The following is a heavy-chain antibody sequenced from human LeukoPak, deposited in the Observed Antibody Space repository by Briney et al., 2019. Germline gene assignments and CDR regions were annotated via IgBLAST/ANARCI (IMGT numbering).Heavy chain of an antibody. Sequence: WASVKVSCKASGYTFTSYGISGVRQAPGQGLEWMGWISAYNVNTNYAQKLQGRVTMTTDTSTSTAYMELRSLRSDDTAVYYCARDHRRRLDPWGQGTLVTVSS. CDR2: ISAYNVNT. V-gene: IGHV1-18*01. J-gene: IGHJ5*02. CDR3: ARDHRRRLDP. CDR1: GYTFTSYG.